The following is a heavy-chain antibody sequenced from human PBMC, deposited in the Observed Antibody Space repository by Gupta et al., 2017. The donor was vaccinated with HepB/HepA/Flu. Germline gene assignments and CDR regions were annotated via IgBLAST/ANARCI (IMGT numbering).Heavy chain of an antibody. J-gene: IGHJ5*02. CDR2: MNPNSGNT. CDR3: ALSSSWYGGGWFDP. V-gene: IGHV1-8*01. CDR1: GYTFTSYD. Sequence: QVQLVQSGAEVKKPGASVKVSCKASGYTFTSYDINWVRQATGQGLEWMGWMNPNSGNTGYAQKVQGRVTMTRNTSISTAYMELRSLRSEDTAVYYCALSSSWYGGGWFDPWGQGTLVTVSS. D-gene: IGHD6-13*01.